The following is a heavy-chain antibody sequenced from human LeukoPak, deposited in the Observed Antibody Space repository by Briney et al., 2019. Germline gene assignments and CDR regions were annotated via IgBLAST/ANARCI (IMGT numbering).Heavy chain of an antibody. CDR3: AKGYDILTGYHGAFDI. CDR2: INTDGSSP. V-gene: IGHV3-74*01. J-gene: IGHJ3*02. Sequence: GGSLRLSCAASGFTFSAYWMHWVRQAPGKGLVWVSRINTDGSSPTYAASVKGRFTISRDNAKNSLYLQMNSLRAEDMALYYCAKGYDILTGYHGAFDIWGQGTMVTVSS. D-gene: IGHD3-9*01. CDR1: GFTFSAYW.